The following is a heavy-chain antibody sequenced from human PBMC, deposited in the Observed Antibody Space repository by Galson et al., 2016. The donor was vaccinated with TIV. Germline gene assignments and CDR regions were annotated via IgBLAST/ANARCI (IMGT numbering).Heavy chain of an antibody. D-gene: IGHD1-14*01. J-gene: IGHJ4*02. CDR1: GFSFSSYG. Sequence: SLRLSCAASGFSFSSYGMNWVRQAPGKGLEWVALIWYDGTNKYYENSVKGRFTISRDNSKNSLYLQMSSLRVEDMGVYYCARDRGNRGIIDYWGQGTLVTVSS. CDR2: IWYDGTNK. CDR3: ARDRGNRGIIDY. V-gene: IGHV3-33*08.